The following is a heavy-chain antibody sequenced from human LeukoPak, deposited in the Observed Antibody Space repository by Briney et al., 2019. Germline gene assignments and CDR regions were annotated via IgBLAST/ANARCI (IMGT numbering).Heavy chain of an antibody. V-gene: IGHV1-69*13. CDR2: SIPIFGTA. Sequence: SVKVSCKASGGTFSSYAISWVRQAPGQGLEWMGGSIPIFGTANYAQKFQGRVTITADESTSTAYMELSSLRSEDTAVYYCARVEGGLLWFGEGTAFDIWGQGTMVTVSS. J-gene: IGHJ3*02. CDR3: ARVEGGLLWFGEGTAFDI. CDR1: GGTFSSYA. D-gene: IGHD3-10*01.